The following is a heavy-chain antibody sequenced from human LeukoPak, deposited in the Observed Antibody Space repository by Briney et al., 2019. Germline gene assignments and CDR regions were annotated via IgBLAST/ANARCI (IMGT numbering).Heavy chain of an antibody. CDR1: GYTFTSYD. CDR3: ARGSRIAVAGTLGY. J-gene: IGHJ4*02. V-gene: IGHV1-8*01. D-gene: IGHD6-19*01. Sequence: VASVKVSCKASGYTFTSYDINWVRQATGQGLEWMGWMNPNSGNTGYAQKFQGRVTMTRNTSISTAYMELSSLRSEDTAVYYCARGSRIAVAGTLGYWGQGTLVTVSS. CDR2: MNPNSGNT.